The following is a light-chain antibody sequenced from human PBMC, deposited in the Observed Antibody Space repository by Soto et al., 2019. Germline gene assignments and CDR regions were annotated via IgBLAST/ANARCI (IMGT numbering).Light chain of an antibody. CDR2: GAS. J-gene: IGKJ4*01. CDR3: QQFSSYPLT. V-gene: IGKV3-20*01. Sequence: ETLVTQSLATLSLSPGEGPTLSCRASQSVSSFLAWYQQKPGQAPRLLIYGASSRATGIPDRFSGGGYGTDFNLTISRLEPEDFAVYYCQQFSSYPLTFGGGTKVDIK. CDR1: QSVSSF.